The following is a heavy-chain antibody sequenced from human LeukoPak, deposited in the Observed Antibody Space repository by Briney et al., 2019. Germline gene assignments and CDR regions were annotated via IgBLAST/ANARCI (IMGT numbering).Heavy chain of an antibody. J-gene: IGHJ1*01. D-gene: IGHD3-22*01. CDR2: IYYSGST. V-gene: IGHV4-39*01. Sequence: PSETLPLTCTVSGGSISSSSYYWGWIRQPPGKGLEWIGSIYYSGSTYYNPSLKSRVTISVDTSKNQFSLKLSSVTAADTAVYYCATSYYYDSSGYQGDFQHWGQGTLVTVSS. CDR3: ATSYYYDSSGYQGDFQH. CDR1: GGSISSSSYY.